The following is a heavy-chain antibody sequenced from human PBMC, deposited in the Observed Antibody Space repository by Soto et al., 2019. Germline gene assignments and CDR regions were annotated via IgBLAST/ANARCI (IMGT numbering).Heavy chain of an antibody. J-gene: IGHJ4*02. V-gene: IGHV1-69*02. CDR3: ASSYGSGYRAFDY. CDR1: VDTFNFYS. Sequence: QVQLVQSGAEVKRPGSSVKVSCKASVDTFNFYSINWVRQAPGLGLEWMGRVNPIVSMSNYAPKFPGRVTMTAHKSTSTSYMELNSLRSANTAIYYGASSYGSGYRAFDYWGQGALVTVCS. CDR2: VNPIVSMS. D-gene: IGHD3-10*01.